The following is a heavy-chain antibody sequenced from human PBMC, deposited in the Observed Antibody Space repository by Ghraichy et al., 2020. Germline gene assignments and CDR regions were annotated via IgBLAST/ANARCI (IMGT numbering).Heavy chain of an antibody. CDR2: ISAYNGNT. V-gene: IGHV1-18*01. CDR3: ARQAGNSGTYYPEFDY. J-gene: IGHJ4*02. CDR1: GYTFTSYG. D-gene: IGHD1-26*01. Sequence: ASVKVSCKASGYTFTSYGISWVRQAPGQGLEWMGWISAYNGNTNYVQKFQGRVTMTTDTSTSTAYMELRSLRSDDTAVYYCARQAGNSGTYYPEFDYWGQGTLVTVSS.